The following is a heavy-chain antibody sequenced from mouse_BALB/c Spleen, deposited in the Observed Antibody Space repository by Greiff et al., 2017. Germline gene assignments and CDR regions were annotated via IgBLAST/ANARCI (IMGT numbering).Heavy chain of an antibody. J-gene: IGHJ4*01. V-gene: IGHV5-12-2*01. CDR3: ARRPYAMDY. Sequence: EVKVEESGGGLVQPGGSLKLSCAASGFTFSSYTMSWVRQTPEKRLEWVAYISNGGGSTYYPDTVKGRFTISRDNAKNTLYLQMSSLKSEDTAMYYCARRPYAMDYWGQGTSVTVSS. CDR1: GFTFSSYT. CDR2: ISNGGGST.